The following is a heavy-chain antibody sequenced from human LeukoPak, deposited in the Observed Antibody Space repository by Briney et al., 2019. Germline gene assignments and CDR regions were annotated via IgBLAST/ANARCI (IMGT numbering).Heavy chain of an antibody. J-gene: IGHJ4*02. CDR2: IRSKAYGETA. Sequence: GGSLRLSCTASGFTFGDYAMSWIRQAPGKGLEWVGLIRSKAYGETAGYAASVKGRFTISRDDSKAIAYLQMNSLKTEDTAVYHCTRDRGAYNLYDYWGQGTLVTVSS. CDR1: GFTFGDYA. CDR3: TRDRGAYNLYDY. V-gene: IGHV3-49*03. D-gene: IGHD1-1*01.